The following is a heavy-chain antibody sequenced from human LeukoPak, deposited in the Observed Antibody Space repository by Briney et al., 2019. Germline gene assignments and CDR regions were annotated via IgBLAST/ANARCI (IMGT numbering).Heavy chain of an antibody. CDR2: IYYSGST. CDR3: ARGAGYEGYFDY. Sequence: SETLSLTCTVSGGSISGYYWSWIRQPTGKGLEWIGSIYYSGSTYYNPSLKSRVTISVDTSKNQFSLKLSSVTAADTAVYYCARGAGYEGYFDYWGQGTLVTVSS. J-gene: IGHJ4*02. CDR1: GGSISGYY. D-gene: IGHD5-12*01. V-gene: IGHV4-59*01.